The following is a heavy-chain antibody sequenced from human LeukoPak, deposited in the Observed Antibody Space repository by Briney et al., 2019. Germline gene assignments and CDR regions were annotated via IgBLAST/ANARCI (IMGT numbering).Heavy chain of an antibody. CDR2: ISYDGSNK. CDR3: AKDPTDAETYYYGSGSHFDY. V-gene: IGHV3-30*18. D-gene: IGHD3-10*01. CDR1: GFTFSSYG. Sequence: GGSLRLSCAASGFTFSSYGMHWVRQAPGKGLEWVAVISYDGSNKYYADSVKGRFTISRDNSKNTLYLQMNSLRAEDTAVYYCAKDPTDAETYYYGSGSHFDYWGQGTLVTVSS. J-gene: IGHJ4*02.